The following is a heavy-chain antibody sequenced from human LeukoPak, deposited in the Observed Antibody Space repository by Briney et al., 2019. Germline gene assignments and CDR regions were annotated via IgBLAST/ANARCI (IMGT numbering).Heavy chain of an antibody. CDR3: ARVAMAGYCSGGSCYPCFDY. CDR1: GGSISSYY. J-gene: IGHJ4*02. V-gene: IGHV4-59*12. Sequence: SETLSLTCTVSGGSISSYYWNWIRQPPGKGLEWIGYISYSGSTNYNPSLKSRVTISVDTSKNQFSLKLSSVTAADTAVYYCARVAMAGYCSGGSCYPCFDYWGQGTLVTVSS. D-gene: IGHD2-15*01. CDR2: ISYSGST.